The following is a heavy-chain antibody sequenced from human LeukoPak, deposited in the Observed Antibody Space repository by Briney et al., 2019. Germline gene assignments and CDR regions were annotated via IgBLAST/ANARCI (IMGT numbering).Heavy chain of an antibody. V-gene: IGHV5-51*01. CDR3: ARAASFSSLRYNWFDP. Sequence: GESLQISCKGSGYSFTSYWIGWVRQMPGKGLEWMGIIYPGDSDTRYSPSFQGQVTISADKSISTAYLQWSSLKASDTAIYYCARAASFSSLRYNWFDPWGQGTLVTVSS. J-gene: IGHJ5*02. CDR1: GYSFTSYW. CDR2: IYPGDSDT. D-gene: IGHD6-25*01.